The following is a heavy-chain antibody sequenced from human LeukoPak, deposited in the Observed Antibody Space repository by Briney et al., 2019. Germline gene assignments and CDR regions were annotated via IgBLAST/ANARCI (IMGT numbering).Heavy chain of an antibody. V-gene: IGHV4-38-2*02. Sequence: SETLSLTCTVSGYSISSGYFWGWMRQPPGKGLEWIGSIYQSETAHYNPSLKSRVTISVDTSKNQFSLKLSSVTAADTAVYYCAKFTKAITIFGVVEKYYFDYWGQGTLVTVSS. J-gene: IGHJ4*02. CDR1: GYSISSGYF. D-gene: IGHD3-3*01. CDR2: IYQSETA. CDR3: AKFTKAITIFGVVEKYYFDY.